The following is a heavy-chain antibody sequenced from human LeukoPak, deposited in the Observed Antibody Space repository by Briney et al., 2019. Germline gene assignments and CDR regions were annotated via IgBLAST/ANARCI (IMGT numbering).Heavy chain of an antibody. CDR3: ARDRGTYRPIDY. CDR1: GFTFSSYA. V-gene: IGHV3-30-3*01. D-gene: IGHD1-26*01. Sequence: GGSLRLSCAPSGFTFSSYAMHWVRQAPGKGLEWVAVISNDGSNKYYADSVKGLFTISRDNSKNTLYLQMNSLRAEDTAVYYCARDRGTYRPIDYWGQGTLVTVSS. CDR2: ISNDGSNK. J-gene: IGHJ4*02.